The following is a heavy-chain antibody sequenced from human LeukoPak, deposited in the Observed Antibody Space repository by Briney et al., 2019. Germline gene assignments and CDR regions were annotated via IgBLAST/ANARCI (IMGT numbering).Heavy chain of an antibody. V-gene: IGHV4-59*08. Sequence: SETLSLTCSVSGASISSYYWSWIRQPPGKGLEWIGYIDYGGSTNYSPSLKSRVTISADTSKNHFSLKLTSLTAADTALYFCARHYSSDPFDYWGQGTLVTVSS. D-gene: IGHD2-21*01. J-gene: IGHJ4*02. CDR3: ARHYSSDPFDY. CDR1: GASISSYY. CDR2: IDYGGST.